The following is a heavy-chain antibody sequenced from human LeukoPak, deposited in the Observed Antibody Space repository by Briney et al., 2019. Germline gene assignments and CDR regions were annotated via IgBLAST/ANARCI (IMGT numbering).Heavy chain of an antibody. Sequence: GGSLRLSCAASGINFNTYAMHWVRQAPGKGLEWVSLISGDGDRTSYADSVKGRFTISRDNDKNSLYLQMNSLRAEDTAVYYCAREASDRLRPIDYWGQGTLVTVSS. D-gene: IGHD4-17*01. V-gene: IGHV3-43*02. CDR1: GINFNTYA. CDR3: AREASDRLRPIDY. J-gene: IGHJ4*02. CDR2: ISGDGDRT.